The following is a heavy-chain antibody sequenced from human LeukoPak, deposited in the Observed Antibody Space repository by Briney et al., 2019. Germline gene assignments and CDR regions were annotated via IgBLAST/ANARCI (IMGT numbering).Heavy chain of an antibody. V-gene: IGHV3-30*02. D-gene: IGHD1-26*01. CDR2: IRYDGRNK. CDR1: GFIFSSYG. Sequence: GGSLRLSCAASGFIFSSYGMHWVRQAPGKGLEWVAFIRYDGRNKYYADSVKGRFTISRDNSKNTLYLQMNSLRAEDSGIYYCAKAFRIVGIGNPDDAFDVWGQGTVVTVS. J-gene: IGHJ3*01. CDR3: AKAFRIVGIGNPDDAFDV.